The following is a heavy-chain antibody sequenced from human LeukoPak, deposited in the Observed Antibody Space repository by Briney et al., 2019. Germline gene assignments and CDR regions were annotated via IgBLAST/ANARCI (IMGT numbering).Heavy chain of an antibody. CDR3: ARGPTGIVGASFVDY. V-gene: IGHV1-69*05. CDR1: GYTFTNYG. J-gene: IGHJ4*02. D-gene: IGHD1-26*01. CDR2: IIPIFGTA. Sequence: ASVKVSCKASGYTFTNYGISWVRQAPGQGLEWMGGIIPIFGTANYAQKFQGRVTITTDESTSTAYMELSSLRSEDTAVYYCARGPTGIVGASFVDYWGQGTLVTVSS.